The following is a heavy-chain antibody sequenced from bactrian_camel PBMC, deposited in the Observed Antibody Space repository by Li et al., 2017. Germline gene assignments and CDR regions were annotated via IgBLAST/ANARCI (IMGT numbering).Heavy chain of an antibody. Sequence: VQLVESGGGLVQPGGSLRLSCTAPGFTSNSCGMGWFRQVPGKGREGVATIHTGVGTSYYADSVKGRFTISQDNAKNTVYLQMNSLKPEDTAMYYCAGGRFTRGACGFDQDYNDWGQGTQVTVS. CDR3: AGGRFTRGACGFDQDYND. J-gene: IGHJ4*01. D-gene: IGHD1*01. CDR2: IHTGVGTS. V-gene: IGHV3S40*01. CDR1: GFTSNSCG.